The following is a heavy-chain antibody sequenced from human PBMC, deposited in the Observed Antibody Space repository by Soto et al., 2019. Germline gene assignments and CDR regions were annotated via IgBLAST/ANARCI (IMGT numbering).Heavy chain of an antibody. CDR1: GVSISSYY. CDR3: ARRFIVGYFDY. Sequence: SETLSLTCTVSGVSISSYYWSWIRQPPGKGLEWIGYIYYSGSTNYNPSLKSRVTISVDTSKNQFSLKLSSVTAADTAVYYCARRFIVGYFDYWGQGTLVTVSS. D-gene: IGHD3-16*02. J-gene: IGHJ4*02. V-gene: IGHV4-59*08. CDR2: IYYSGST.